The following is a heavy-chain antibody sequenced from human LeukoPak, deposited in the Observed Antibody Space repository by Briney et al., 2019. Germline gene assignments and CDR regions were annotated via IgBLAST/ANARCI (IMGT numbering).Heavy chain of an antibody. CDR2: ISSSSSYI. D-gene: IGHD3-22*01. CDR1: GFTFSSYS. CDR3: ARVLIYYDSSGYGY. Sequence: PGGSLRLSCAAPGFTFSSYSMNWVRQAPGKGXEWVSSISSSSSYIYYADSVKGRFTISRDNAKNSLYLQMNSLRAEDTAVYYCARVLIYYDSSGYGYWGQGTLVTVSS. V-gene: IGHV3-21*01. J-gene: IGHJ4*02.